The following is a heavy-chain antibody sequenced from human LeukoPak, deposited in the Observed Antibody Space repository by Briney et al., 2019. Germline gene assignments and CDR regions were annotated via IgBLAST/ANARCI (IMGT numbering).Heavy chain of an antibody. J-gene: IGHJ4*02. CDR1: GGSISSSYYY. V-gene: IGHV4-61*01. Sequence: SETLSLTCTVSGGSISSSYYYWSWIRQPPGKGLEWIGYIYYSGSTYYSPPLRSRVTMSVDMSKNEFSLKMSSVTPADTAVYYCARGGSSSPLDDWGQGTLVTVSS. D-gene: IGHD6-6*01. CDR2: IYYSGST. CDR3: ARGGSSSPLDD.